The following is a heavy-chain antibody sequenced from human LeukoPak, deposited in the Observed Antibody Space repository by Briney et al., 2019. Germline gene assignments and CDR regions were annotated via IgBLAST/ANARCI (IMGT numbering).Heavy chain of an antibody. CDR3: ARASGVGGHGSGWYGGGRFDY. V-gene: IGHV3-21*01. CDR1: GFTFSNYS. CDR2: ISSSSTYI. Sequence: AGSLRLYCAASGFTFSNYSMNWVGQAPGQGLEWVSSISSSSTYIYYADSVKGRITISRDNAKNSLYLQMNSLRAEDTAVYYCARASGVGGHGSGWYGGGRFDYWGQGTLVTVSS. J-gene: IGHJ4*02. D-gene: IGHD6-19*01.